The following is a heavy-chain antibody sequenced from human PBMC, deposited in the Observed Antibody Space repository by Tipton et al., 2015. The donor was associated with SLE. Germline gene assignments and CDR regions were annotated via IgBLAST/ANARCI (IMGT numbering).Heavy chain of an antibody. V-gene: IGHV4-39*02. CDR2: IYYSGST. CDR1: GYSISSRSYY. D-gene: IGHD2-2*02. Sequence: TLSLTCTVSGYSISSRSYYWGWIRQPPGKGLEWIGSIYYSGSTYYNPSLKSRVTISRDTSKNQFSLRLSSVTAADTAVYYCARDPAVILWTLYYGMDVWGQGTTVTVSS. CDR3: ARDPAVILWTLYYGMDV. J-gene: IGHJ6*02.